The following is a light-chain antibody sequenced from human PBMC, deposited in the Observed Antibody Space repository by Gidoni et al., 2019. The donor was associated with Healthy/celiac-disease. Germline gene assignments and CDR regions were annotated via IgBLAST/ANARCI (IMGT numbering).Light chain of an antibody. CDR2: AAS. Sequence: SVGDRVTITCRASQGIRNDLGWYQQKPGKAPKLLIYAASSLQSGVPSRFSGSGSGTDFTLTISSLQPEDFATYYCLQDYNYPRTFGQGTKVEIK. CDR1: QGIRND. V-gene: IGKV1-6*01. CDR3: LQDYNYPRT. J-gene: IGKJ1*01.